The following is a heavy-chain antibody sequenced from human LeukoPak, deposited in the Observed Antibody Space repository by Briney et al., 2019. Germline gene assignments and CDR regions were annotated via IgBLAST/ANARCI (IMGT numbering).Heavy chain of an antibody. J-gene: IGHJ4*02. D-gene: IGHD5-18*01. CDR2: IYYSGST. CDR3: ARGLSGYSYGYYFDY. V-gene: IGHV4-59*01. CDR1: GGSISSYY. Sequence: SETLSLTCTVSGGSISSYYWNWIRQPPGKGLECIGYIYYSGSTNYNPSLKSRVTISVDTSKNQFSLRLSSVTAADTAVYYCARGLSGYSYGYYFDYWGQGTLFTVSS.